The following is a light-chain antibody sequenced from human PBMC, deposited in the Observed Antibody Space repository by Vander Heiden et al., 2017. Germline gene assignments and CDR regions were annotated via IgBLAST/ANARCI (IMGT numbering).Light chain of an antibody. CDR3: QKYNSAPST. J-gene: IGKJ4*01. V-gene: IGKV1-27*01. CDR1: QGISKY. Sequence: DIQMTQSPSSLSASVGDRVTITCRASQGISKYLAWYQQKPGKVPKLLIYAASTLQSGVPYRFSGSGSGTDFTLTISSLQPEDVATYYCQKYNSAPSTFGGGTKVEIK. CDR2: AAS.